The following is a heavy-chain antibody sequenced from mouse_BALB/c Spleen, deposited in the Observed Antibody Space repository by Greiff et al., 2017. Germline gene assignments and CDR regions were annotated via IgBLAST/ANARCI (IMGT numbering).Heavy chain of an antibody. CDR3: SRRDTTAPYVDY. CDR1: GYTFTNYW. Sequence: QVHVKQSGAELVRPGTSVKISCKASGYTFTNYWLGWVKQRPGHGLEWIGDIYPGGGYTNYNEKFKGKATLTADTSSSTAYMQLSSLTSEDSAVYFCSRRDTTAPYVDYWGQGTTLTVSS. D-gene: IGHD1-2*01. V-gene: IGHV1-63*02. J-gene: IGHJ2*01. CDR2: IYPGGGYT.